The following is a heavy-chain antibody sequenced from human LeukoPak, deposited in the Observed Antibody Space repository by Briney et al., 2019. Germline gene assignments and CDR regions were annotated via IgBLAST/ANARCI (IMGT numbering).Heavy chain of an antibody. J-gene: IGHJ6*04. CDR3: ARIVRRPHYYYGMDV. CDR1: GGSFSGYY. Sequence: SETLSLTCAVYGGSFSGYYWSWIRQPPGKGLEWIGEINHSGSTNYNPSLKSRVTMSVDTSKNQFSLKLSSVTAADTAVYYCARIVRRPHYYYGMDVWGKGTTVTVSS. CDR2: INHSGST. D-gene: IGHD4-17*01. V-gene: IGHV4-34*01.